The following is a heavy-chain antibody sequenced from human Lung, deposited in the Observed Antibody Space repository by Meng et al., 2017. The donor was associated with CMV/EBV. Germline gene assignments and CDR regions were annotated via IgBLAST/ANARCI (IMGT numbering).Heavy chain of an antibody. V-gene: IGHV1-69*10. CDR2: INPILGIA. J-gene: IGHJ6*02. Sequence: LVKVSCKASGGTFSSYGIRWVRQAPGQGLEWMGGINPILGIANYAQKFQGRVTITTDKSTSTAYMELSSLRSEDAAVYYCARGQGGYHPYHGMDVWGQGTTVTVSS. CDR3: ARGQGGYHPYHGMDV. D-gene: IGHD5-12*01. CDR1: GGTFSSYG.